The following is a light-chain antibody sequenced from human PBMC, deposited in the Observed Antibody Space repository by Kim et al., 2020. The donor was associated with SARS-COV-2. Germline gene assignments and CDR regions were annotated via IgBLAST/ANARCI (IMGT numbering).Light chain of an antibody. CDR2: EDT. V-gene: IGLV3-25*03. CDR3: QSADSSDTFWV. CDR1: ALPKQY. Sequence: PGQTPRITCSGDALPKQYAYWFPQKPGQAPVVVIYEDTERPSGIPERFSGSTSGTTVTLTISGVQAEDEADYYCQSADSSDTFWVFGGGTKLTVL. J-gene: IGLJ3*02.